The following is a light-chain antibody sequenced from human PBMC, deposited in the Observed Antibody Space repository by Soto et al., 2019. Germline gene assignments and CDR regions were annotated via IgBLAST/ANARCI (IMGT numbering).Light chain of an antibody. CDR2: DVS. CDR3: CSYTSGSTLV. CDR1: SSDVGGYNL. Sequence: QSALTQPASVSGSPGQSITSSCTGTSSDVGGYNLLSWYQQHPGKAPKLMIYDVSNRPSGVSNRFSGSKSGNTASLTISGVQAEDGADYYCCSYTSGSTLVFGGGTKLTVL. V-gene: IGLV2-14*01. J-gene: IGLJ2*01.